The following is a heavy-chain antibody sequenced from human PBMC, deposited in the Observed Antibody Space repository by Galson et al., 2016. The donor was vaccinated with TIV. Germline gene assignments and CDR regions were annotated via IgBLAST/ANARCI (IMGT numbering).Heavy chain of an antibody. CDR2: IYPADSET. V-gene: IGHV5-51*01. CDR3: ARQHDFWSGPGYFYRDV. Sequence: QSGAEVKKPGESLKISCKASGYSFATFWVGWVRQMPGQGLEWMGVIYPADSETRYSPSFQGQVTISADKSISTAYLQWSSLKASDTAIYYCARQHDFWSGPGYFYRDVWGKGTTVSVSS. D-gene: IGHD3-3*01. J-gene: IGHJ6*03. CDR1: GYSFATFW.